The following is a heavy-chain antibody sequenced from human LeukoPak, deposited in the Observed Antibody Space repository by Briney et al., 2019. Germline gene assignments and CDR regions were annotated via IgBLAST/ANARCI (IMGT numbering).Heavy chain of an antibody. V-gene: IGHV3-66*01. CDR3: ATPTTLAGGYYYYYGMDV. Sequence: GGSLRLSCAASGFTVSSNYMSWVRQAPGKGLEWVSVIYSGGSTYYADSVKGRFTISRVNSKNTLYLQMNSLRAEDTAVYYCATPTTLAGGYYYYYGMDVWGQGTTVTVSS. D-gene: IGHD4-23*01. J-gene: IGHJ6*02. CDR2: IYSGGST. CDR1: GFTVSSNY.